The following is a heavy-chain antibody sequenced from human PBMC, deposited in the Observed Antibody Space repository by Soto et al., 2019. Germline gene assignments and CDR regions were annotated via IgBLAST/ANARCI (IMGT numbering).Heavy chain of an antibody. V-gene: IGHV3-21*01. CDR2: ISSSSSYI. J-gene: IGHJ4*02. Sequence: EVQLVESGGGLVKPGGSLRLSCAASGFTFSSYSMNWVRQAPGKGLEWVSSISSSSSYIYYADSVKGRFTVSRDNAKNSLYLQMNSLRAEDTAVYYCVRAELLPYFFDYWGQGTLVTVSS. D-gene: IGHD5-12*01. CDR1: GFTFSSYS. CDR3: VRAELLPYFFDY.